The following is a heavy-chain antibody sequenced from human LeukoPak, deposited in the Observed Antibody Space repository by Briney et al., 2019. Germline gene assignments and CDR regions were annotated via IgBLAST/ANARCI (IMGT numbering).Heavy chain of an antibody. CDR1: GYTFTVYY. J-gene: IGHJ4*02. Sequence: PSVKLSCNASGYTFTVYYKHWLRQAPGQGLEWMGWINPNSGGTNYAQKFQGRVTMTRDTSISTAYMELSRLRSDDTAVYYCAVVPAAHCDYWGQGTLDSVSS. CDR2: INPNSGGT. D-gene: IGHD2-2*01. V-gene: IGHV1-2*02. CDR3: AVVPAAHCDY.